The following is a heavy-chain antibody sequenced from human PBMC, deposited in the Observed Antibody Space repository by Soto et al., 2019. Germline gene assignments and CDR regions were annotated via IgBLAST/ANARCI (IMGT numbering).Heavy chain of an antibody. CDR1: GVSITSGSYY. Sequence: HVQLQESGPGPVTPSQTLSLSCIVSGVSITSGSYYWTWVRQSPGKGLEWIGYRYYSGNTYYNPSLNSRATISVDTSKNQFFLKLTSVTAADTAVYYCARGGYDTSGQTFIGWGPDCWGQGTLVTVSS. V-gene: IGHV4-30-4*01. CDR2: RYYSGNT. D-gene: IGHD3-22*01. CDR3: ARGGYDTSGQTFIGWGPDC. J-gene: IGHJ4*02.